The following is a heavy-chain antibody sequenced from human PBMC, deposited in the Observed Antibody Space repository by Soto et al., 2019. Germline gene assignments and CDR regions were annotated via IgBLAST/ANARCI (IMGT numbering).Heavy chain of an antibody. D-gene: IGHD3-16*01. CDR3: ARDVYLWEQLGDY. CDR2: INPNSGGT. J-gene: IGHJ4*02. Sequence: ASLKVSCKASGYTFTGYYMHWVRQAPGQGLEWMGWINPNSGGTNYAQKFQGRVTMTRDTSISTAYMELSRLRSDDTAVYYCARDVYLWEQLGDYWGQGTLVTVSS. V-gene: IGHV1-2*02. CDR1: GYTFTGYY.